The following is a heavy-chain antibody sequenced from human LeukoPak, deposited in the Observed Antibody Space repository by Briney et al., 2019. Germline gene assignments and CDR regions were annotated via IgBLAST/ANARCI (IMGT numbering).Heavy chain of an antibody. CDR3: ARDHYDSSGYYYPSNWFDP. Sequence: GGSLRLSCAASGFTFSSYSMNWVRQAPGKGLEWVSYISSSSSTIYYADSVKGRFTISRDNAKNSLYLQMNSLRAEDTAVYYCARDHYDSSGYYYPSNWFDPWGQGTLVTVSP. V-gene: IGHV3-48*01. CDR2: ISSSSSTI. CDR1: GFTFSSYS. D-gene: IGHD3-22*01. J-gene: IGHJ5*02.